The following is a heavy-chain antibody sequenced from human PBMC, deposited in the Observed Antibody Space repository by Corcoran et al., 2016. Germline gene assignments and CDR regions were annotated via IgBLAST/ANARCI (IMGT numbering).Heavy chain of an antibody. CDR2: IYPSDGST. CDR1: GYTFTNYY. D-gene: IGHD5-12*01. CDR3: ARGDGYNRPFDY. V-gene: IGHV1-46*01. Sequence: QVQLVHSGAEVEKPGASVKVSCKASGYTFTNYYMHWVRQAPGQGLEWMGIIYPSDGSTSYAQKFQARVTMTRDTSTSIVYMELSSLASDDTAVYYCARGDGYNRPFDYWGQGTLVTVSS. J-gene: IGHJ4*02.